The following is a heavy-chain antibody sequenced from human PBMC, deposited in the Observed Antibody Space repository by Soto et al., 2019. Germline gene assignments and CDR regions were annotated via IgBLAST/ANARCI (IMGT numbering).Heavy chain of an antibody. CDR3: ASRLIVATTDELDDY. J-gene: IGHJ4*02. D-gene: IGHD5-12*01. Sequence: EVQLVESGGGLVQPGGSLRLSCAASGFTFSSYWMHWVRQAPGKGLVWVSRINSDGSSTSYADSVKGRFTISRDNAKNTLYLQMNSLRAEDTAVYYCASRLIVATTDELDDYWGQGTLVTVSS. V-gene: IGHV3-74*01. CDR2: INSDGSST. CDR1: GFTFSSYW.